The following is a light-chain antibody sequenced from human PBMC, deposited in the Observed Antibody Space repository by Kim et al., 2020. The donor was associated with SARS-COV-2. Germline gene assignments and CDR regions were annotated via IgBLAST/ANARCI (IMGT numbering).Light chain of an antibody. Sequence: APGQKVTISCTGSSSNIGNNYVSWYQQLPVTAPKLLIYDNNKRPSGIPDRFSGSKSGTSATLGITGLQTGDEADYYCGTWDSSLWVFGGGTQLTVL. J-gene: IGLJ3*02. CDR2: DNN. CDR1: SSNIGNNY. CDR3: GTWDSSLWV. V-gene: IGLV1-51*01.